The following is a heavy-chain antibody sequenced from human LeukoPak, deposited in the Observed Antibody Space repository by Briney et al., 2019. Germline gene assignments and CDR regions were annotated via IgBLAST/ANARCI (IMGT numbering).Heavy chain of an antibody. J-gene: IGHJ3*02. CDR2: INHSGST. Sequence: PSETLSLTCAVYGGSFSGYYWSWIRQPPGKGLEWIGEINHSGSTNYNPSLKSRVTISVDTSKNQFSLKLSSVTAADTAVYYCARKGVAKGAFDMWGQGTMVTVSS. CDR1: GGSFSGYY. D-gene: IGHD3-3*01. CDR3: ARKGVAKGAFDM. V-gene: IGHV4-34*01.